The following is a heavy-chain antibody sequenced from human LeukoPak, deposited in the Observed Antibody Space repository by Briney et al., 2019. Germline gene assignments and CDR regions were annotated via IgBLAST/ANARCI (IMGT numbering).Heavy chain of an antibody. V-gene: IGHV4-61*01. Sequence: SETLSLTCTVSGGSISSSSYYWSWIRQAPGKGLEWIGYIYYSGSTKYSPSLKSRVTISLDTSKNQFSLKLSSVTAADTAIYYCARDSSGWYRWFDPWGQGTLVTVSS. CDR3: ARDSSGWYRWFDP. J-gene: IGHJ5*02. D-gene: IGHD6-19*01. CDR1: GGSISSSSYY. CDR2: IYYSGST.